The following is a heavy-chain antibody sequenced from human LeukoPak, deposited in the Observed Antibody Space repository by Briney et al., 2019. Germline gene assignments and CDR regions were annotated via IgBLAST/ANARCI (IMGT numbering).Heavy chain of an antibody. CDR1: GYTFTDYG. CDR3: ARRVASSGFGY. CDR2: ISAYYGNT. V-gene: IGHV1-18*01. Sequence: ASVKVSCKTSGYTFTDYGIDWVRPAPGQRLEWMGWISAYYGNTTFAHKVQGRVTLTTDTSTSTVYMELSSLRSEDTAAYYCARRVASSGFGYWGQGTLVTVSS. J-gene: IGHJ4*02. D-gene: IGHD6-19*01.